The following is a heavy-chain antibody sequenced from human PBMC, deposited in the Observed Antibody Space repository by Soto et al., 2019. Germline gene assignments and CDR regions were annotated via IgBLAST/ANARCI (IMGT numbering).Heavy chain of an antibody. D-gene: IGHD3-10*01. CDR1: GGTFSSYA. V-gene: IGHV1-69*01. J-gene: IGHJ5*02. CDR2: IIPIFGTA. Sequence: QVQLVQSGAEVKKPGSSVKVSCKASGGTFSSYAISWVRQAPGQGLEWMGGIIPIFGTANYAQKFQGRVTITADESTSTAYMELSSMRSEDTAVYYGERELWFGELGWFDRWSKGTLVTVSS. CDR3: ERELWFGELGWFDR.